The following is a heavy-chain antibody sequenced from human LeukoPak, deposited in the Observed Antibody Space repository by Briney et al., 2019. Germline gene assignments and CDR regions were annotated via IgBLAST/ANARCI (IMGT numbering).Heavy chain of an antibody. CDR1: GGSISSSSYY. D-gene: IGHD2-8*01. CDR3: ARHCTNGVCYTDFDY. CDR2: IYYSGST. Sequence: KPSEPLSLTCTVSGGSISSSSYYWGRIRQPPGKGLEWFGSIYYSGSTYYNPSLKSRVTISVDTSKNQYSLKLSSVTAADTAVYYCARHCTNGVCYTDFDYWGQGTLVTVCS. V-gene: IGHV4-39*01. J-gene: IGHJ4*02.